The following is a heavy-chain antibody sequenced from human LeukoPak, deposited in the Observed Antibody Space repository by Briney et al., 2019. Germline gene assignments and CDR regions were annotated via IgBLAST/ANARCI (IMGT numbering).Heavy chain of an antibody. CDR3: AKDRYYDSSGPQGPFDY. J-gene: IGHJ4*02. CDR1: GVTFSSYA. D-gene: IGHD3-22*01. V-gene: IGHV3-23*01. CDR2: ISGSGGST. Sequence: SGGSLRLSCVASGVTFSSYAMSWVRQAPGKGLEWVSAISGSGGSTYYADSVKGRFTISRDNSKNTLYLQMNSLRAEDTAVYYCAKDRYYDSSGPQGPFDYWGQGTLVTVSS.